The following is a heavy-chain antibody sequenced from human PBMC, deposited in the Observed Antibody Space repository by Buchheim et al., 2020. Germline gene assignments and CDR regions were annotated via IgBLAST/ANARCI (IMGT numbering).Heavy chain of an antibody. Sequence: QVQLVESGGGVVQPGRSLRLSCAASGFTFSSYSMHWVRQAPGKGLVWVSGISYDGSNKYYADSVKGRFTISRDNSKNTLYLQMNSLRAEDSAVYYCARDSVARAVPRGAFDIWGQGT. V-gene: IGHV3-30-3*01. D-gene: IGHD5-12*01. CDR2: ISYDGSNK. CDR1: GFTFSSYS. J-gene: IGHJ3*02. CDR3: ARDSVARAVPRGAFDI.